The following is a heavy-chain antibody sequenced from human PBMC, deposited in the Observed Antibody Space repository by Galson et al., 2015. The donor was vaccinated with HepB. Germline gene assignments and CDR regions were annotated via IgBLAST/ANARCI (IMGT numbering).Heavy chain of an antibody. D-gene: IGHD2-15*01. CDR3: ARDGPDCSGGSCYYSDY. CDR2: ISRSSSTI. V-gene: IGHV3-48*02. CDR1: GFSLSSYS. Sequence: SLRLSCAASGFSLSSYSMTWVRQAPGKGLEWLSYISRSSSTIYYADSVKGRFTISRDNAKKSLYLQMNSLRDEDTAVYYCARDGPDCSGGSCYYSDYWGQGTLVTVSS. J-gene: IGHJ4*02.